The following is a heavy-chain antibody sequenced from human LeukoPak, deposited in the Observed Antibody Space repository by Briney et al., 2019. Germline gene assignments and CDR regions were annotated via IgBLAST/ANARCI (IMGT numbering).Heavy chain of an antibody. D-gene: IGHD1-26*01. J-gene: IGHJ4*02. CDR2: IYYSGST. Sequence: SETLSLTCTVSGGSISSYYWSWIRQPPGKGLEWIGYIYYSGSTNYNPSLKSRVTISVDTSKNQFSLRLSSVTAADTAVYYCARRGSYYRYWGQGTLVTVSS. V-gene: IGHV4-59*08. CDR3: ARRGSYYRY. CDR1: GGSISSYY.